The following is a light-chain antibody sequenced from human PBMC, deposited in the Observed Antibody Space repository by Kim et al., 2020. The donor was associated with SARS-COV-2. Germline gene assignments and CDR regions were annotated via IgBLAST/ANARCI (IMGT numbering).Light chain of an antibody. V-gene: IGKV1-27*01. CDR3: QKYDSVPHS. CDR2: GAS. CDR1: QGISTS. J-gene: IGKJ2*03. Sequence: SASVGDRVPITCRASQGISTSLIWYQQKPGKVPKLLIYGASTLQSGVPSRFSGSGSGTDFTLTINSLQPEDVATYYCQKYDSVPHSFGQGTKLEI.